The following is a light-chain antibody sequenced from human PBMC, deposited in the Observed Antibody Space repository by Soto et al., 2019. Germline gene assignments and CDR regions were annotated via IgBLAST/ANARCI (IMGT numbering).Light chain of an antibody. CDR3: CSYAGSYTLI. CDR1: SSDVGGYNL. J-gene: IGLJ2*01. CDR2: QDT. V-gene: IGLV2-23*01. Sequence: QSVLTQPASVSGSPGQSITISCTGTSSDVGGYNLVSWYQQHPAKAPKLIIYQDTQRPSGVSDRFSGSKSGTTASLTISGLQTEDEADYYCCSYAGSYTLIFGGGTKLTVL.